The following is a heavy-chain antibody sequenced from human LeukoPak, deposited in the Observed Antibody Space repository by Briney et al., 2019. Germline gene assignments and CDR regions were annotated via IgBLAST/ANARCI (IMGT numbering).Heavy chain of an antibody. D-gene: IGHD3-22*01. Sequence: GGSLRLSCAASGFTVSSNYMSWVRQAPGKGLEWVSSISSSGGYIFDADSVKGRFTISRDNAKNSLYLQMSSLRAEDTAVYYCARDSSAYYTFDIWGQGTMVTVSS. V-gene: IGHV3-21*01. CDR3: ARDSSAYYTFDI. CDR1: GFTVSSNY. J-gene: IGHJ3*02. CDR2: ISSSGGYI.